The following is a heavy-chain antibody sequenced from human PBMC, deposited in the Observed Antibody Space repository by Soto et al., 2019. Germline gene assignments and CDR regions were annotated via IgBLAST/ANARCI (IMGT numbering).Heavy chain of an antibody. CDR2: MNPNSGNT. J-gene: IGHJ6*02. Sequence: ASVKVSCKASGYTFTSYDINWVRQATGQGLEWMGWMNPNSGNTGYAQKFQGRVTMTRNTSISTAYMELSSLRSEDTAVYYCARGRTNVIFGVVLRGYYYYGMDVWGQGTTVTVSS. CDR1: GYTFTSYD. D-gene: IGHD3-3*01. V-gene: IGHV1-8*01. CDR3: ARGRTNVIFGVVLRGYYYYGMDV.